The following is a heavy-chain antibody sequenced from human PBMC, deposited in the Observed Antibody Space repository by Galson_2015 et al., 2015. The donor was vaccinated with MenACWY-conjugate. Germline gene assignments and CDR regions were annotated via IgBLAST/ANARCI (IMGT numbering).Heavy chain of an antibody. CDR1: GFTFNNYA. J-gene: IGHJ3*01. D-gene: IGHD6-13*01. CDR2: IGTGGSST. Sequence: SLRLSCAASGFTFNNYAMSWVRQAPGKGLEWVAAIGTGGSSTYYADSVRGRFTISRDNSKNTLSLQMNSLRVEDTAMYYCVKGRSPSGHSGSWFSGADAFDYWGRGTVVTVSS. CDR3: VKGRSPSGHSGSWFSGADAFDY. V-gene: IGHV3-23*01.